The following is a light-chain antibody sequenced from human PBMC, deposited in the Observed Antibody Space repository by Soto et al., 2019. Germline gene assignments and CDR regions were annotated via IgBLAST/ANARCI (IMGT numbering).Light chain of an antibody. J-gene: IGLJ2*01. CDR3: QAWDSSTDVV. Sequence: SYELTQPPSVSVSPGQTASITCSGDKLGDKYACWYQQKPGQSPVLVIYQDSKRPSGIPERFSGSNSGNTATLTISGTQAMDEADYYCQAWDSSTDVVFGGGTTVTVL. V-gene: IGLV3-1*01. CDR2: QDS. CDR1: KLGDKY.